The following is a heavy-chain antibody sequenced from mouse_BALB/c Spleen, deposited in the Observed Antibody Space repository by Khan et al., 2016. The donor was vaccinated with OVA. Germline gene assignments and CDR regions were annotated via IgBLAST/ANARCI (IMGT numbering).Heavy chain of an antibody. V-gene: IGHV1S81*02. J-gene: IGHJ2*01. CDR2: TNPTNGRT. CDR1: GYTFTSYW. Sequence: VQLQQSGAELVKAGASVKMSCKASGYTFTSYWMHWVKQRLGQGLEWFAETNPTNGRTYYNEKFKSKATLTVDKSSSTDYMLLSGPTFEDSAVYYCARIKKIVATYFDDWGQGTTLTVSS. D-gene: IGHD1-1*01. CDR3: ARIKKIVATYFDD.